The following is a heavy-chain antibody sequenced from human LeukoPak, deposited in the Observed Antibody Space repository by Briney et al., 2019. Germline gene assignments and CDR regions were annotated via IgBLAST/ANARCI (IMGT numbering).Heavy chain of an antibody. D-gene: IGHD6-6*01. CDR3: ARGSRELDL. J-gene: IGHJ2*01. CDR1: GFTFTDHP. V-gene: IGHV3-69-1*01. CDR2: IGGDGIA. Sequence: GGSLRLSCVASGFTFTDHPMNWVRQAPGKGLEWISYIGGDGIAFYADSVKGRFTASKDDARKSMYLQMNSLRDEDTAVYYCARGSRELDLWGRGTLVTVSS.